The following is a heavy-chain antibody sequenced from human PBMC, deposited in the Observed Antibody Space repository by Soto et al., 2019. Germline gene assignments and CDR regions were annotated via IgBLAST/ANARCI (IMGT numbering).Heavy chain of an antibody. D-gene: IGHD3-10*01. Sequence: QMRLVQCGAEVKKPGASVKVSCQASGYPLSSYDITWLRQAAGQGLEWMGWVNANSGDTDSTQKCQGRVTMTRDTPTASVDMERRRLGAEGTDLYYCGMKEFRVWFVDHWGQGTLVTVSS. J-gene: IGHJ4*02. CDR2: VNANSGDT. CDR1: GYPLSSYD. CDR3: GMKEFRVWFVDH. V-gene: IGHV1-8*02.